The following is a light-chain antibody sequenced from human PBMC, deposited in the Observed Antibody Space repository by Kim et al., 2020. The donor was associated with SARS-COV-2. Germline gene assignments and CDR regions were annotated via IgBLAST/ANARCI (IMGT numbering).Light chain of an antibody. CDR3: QSADSSGTYQV. CDR1: ALPKQY. V-gene: IGLV3-25*03. Sequence: SYELTQPPSVSVSPGQTARITCSGDALPKQYAYWYQQKPGQAPVLVIYKDSERPSGIPERFSGPSSGTTVTLTISGVQAEDEADYYCQSADSSGTYQVFGGGTQLTVL. CDR2: KDS. J-gene: IGLJ3*02.